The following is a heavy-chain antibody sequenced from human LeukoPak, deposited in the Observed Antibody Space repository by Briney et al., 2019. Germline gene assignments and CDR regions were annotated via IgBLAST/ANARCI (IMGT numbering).Heavy chain of an antibody. D-gene: IGHD2-2*01. J-gene: IGHJ5*02. V-gene: IGHV4-59*12. Sequence: PSETLSLTCTVSGGSISSYYWSWIRQPPGKGLEWIGCIYSSGSTNYNPSLKSRVTMSVDTSKNQFSLKLSSVTAADTAVYYCARSGCSSTSCLFDPWGQGTLVTVSS. CDR1: GGSISSYY. CDR2: IYSSGST. CDR3: ARSGCSSTSCLFDP.